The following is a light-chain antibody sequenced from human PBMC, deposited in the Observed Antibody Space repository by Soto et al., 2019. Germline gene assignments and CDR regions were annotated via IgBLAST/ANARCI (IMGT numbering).Light chain of an antibody. CDR2: AAS. Sequence: DIQMTQSPSSLSASVGDRVTITCRASQGISNYLAWYQQKPGKVPKLLIYAASTLPSWVPSRFSGSGSGTDFTLTISSLQPEDVATYYCQKYNSAPRTVGQGTKVEIK. CDR1: QGISNY. CDR3: QKYNSAPRT. V-gene: IGKV1-27*01. J-gene: IGKJ1*01.